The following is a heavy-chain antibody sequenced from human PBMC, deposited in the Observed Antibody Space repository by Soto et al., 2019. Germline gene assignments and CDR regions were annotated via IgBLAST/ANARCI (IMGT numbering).Heavy chain of an antibody. CDR1: GFTFSTNS. CDR3: AKWDGYGDQ. V-gene: IGHV3-23*01. J-gene: IGHJ5*02. Sequence: EVQLLESGGGLVQPGGSLRLSCAASGFTFSTNSMTWVRQAPGKGLEWVCGISGGGDSTHYADSVKGRFTISRDNAKKMVYMQMTSLTADDTAVYFCAKWDGYGDQWGQGTLVTVSS. CDR2: ISGGGDST. D-gene: IGHD5-12*01.